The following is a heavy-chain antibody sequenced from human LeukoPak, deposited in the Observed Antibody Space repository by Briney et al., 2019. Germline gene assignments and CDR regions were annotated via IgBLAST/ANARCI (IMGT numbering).Heavy chain of an antibody. CDR1: GGSIGSGYY. CDR3: ASDKGYSNNYFDY. Sequence: SETLSLTCTVSGGSIGSGYYWAWIRQPPGKGLQWIASIYYSGSTYYNSSLKSRVTISVDTSKNQFSLKLSSMTAADTAVYYCASDKGYSNNYFDYWGQGTLVTVSS. J-gene: IGHJ4*02. V-gene: IGHV4-39*02. D-gene: IGHD6-13*01. CDR2: IYYSGST.